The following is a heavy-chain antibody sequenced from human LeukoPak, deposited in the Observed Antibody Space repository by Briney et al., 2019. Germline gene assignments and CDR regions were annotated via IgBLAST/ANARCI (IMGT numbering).Heavy chain of an antibody. Sequence: SETLSLTCTVSGGSISSHYWSWIRQPPGEGLEWSGYIYYSESNNCNPSLKSRVNISVDTSKNQFSLKLSSVTAADTAVYYCARDTYSSGWYHGAFDIWGQGTMVTVSS. D-gene: IGHD6-19*01. CDR3: ARDTYSSGWYHGAFDI. V-gene: IGHV4-59*11. CDR1: GGSISSHY. J-gene: IGHJ3*02. CDR2: IYYSESN.